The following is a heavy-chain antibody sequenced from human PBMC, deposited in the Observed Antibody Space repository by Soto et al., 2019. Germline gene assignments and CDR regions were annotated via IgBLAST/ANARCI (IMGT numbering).Heavy chain of an antibody. CDR1: GFTLSGSF. Sequence: EVQLVESGGGLVQPGGSMKLTCAASGFTLSGSFIHWVRQASGKGLEWVGRIASRTHNYATAYGTSVQGRFTVSRDDSLNSAYLQMNGLKTEDSAVYFGAGLMDTFFDRFDYWGRGILVTVSS. D-gene: IGHD2-8*01. CDR3: AGLMDTFFDRFDY. V-gene: IGHV3-73*02. CDR2: IASRTHNYAT. J-gene: IGHJ4*02.